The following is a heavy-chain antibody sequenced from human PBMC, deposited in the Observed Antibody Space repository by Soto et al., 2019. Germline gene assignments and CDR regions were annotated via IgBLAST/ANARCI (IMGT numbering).Heavy chain of an antibody. V-gene: IGHV1-46*03. CDR3: ARNLPVVVAATGAFDY. D-gene: IGHD2-15*01. CDR1: GYTFTSYY. CDR2: INPSGGST. J-gene: IGHJ4*01. Sequence: ASVKVSCKASGYTFTSYYMHWVRQAPGQGLEWMGIINPSGGSTSYAQKFQGRVTMTRDTSTSTVYMELSSLRSEDTAVYYCARNLPVVVAATGAFDYWGLGTLVTVSS.